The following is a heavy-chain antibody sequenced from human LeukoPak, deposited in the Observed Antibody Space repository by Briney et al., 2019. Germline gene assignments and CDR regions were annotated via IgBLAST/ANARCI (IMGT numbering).Heavy chain of an antibody. J-gene: IGHJ5*02. Sequence: SETLSLTCTVSGGSINGYYWSWIRQPPGKGLAWIGYIYYSGSTNYNPSLKSRVTISVDTSKNQFSLNLSSVTAADTAVYYCARLHFAAAEEFDPWGQGTLVTVSS. CDR3: ARLHFAAAEEFDP. V-gene: IGHV4-59*08. CDR1: GGSINGYY. D-gene: IGHD6-13*01. CDR2: IYYSGST.